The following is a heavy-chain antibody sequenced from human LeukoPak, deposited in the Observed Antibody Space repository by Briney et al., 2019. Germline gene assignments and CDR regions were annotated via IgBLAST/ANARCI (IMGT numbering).Heavy chain of an antibody. CDR2: ISWNSGSI. V-gene: IGHV3-9*01. J-gene: IGHJ6*02. CDR1: GFTFDDYA. Sequence: PGGSLRLSCAASGFTFDDYAMHWVRQVPGKGLEWVSGISWNSGSIGYADSVKGRFTISRDNAKNSLYLQMSNLRAEDTAVYFCARGGGLDVWGQGATVTVSS. D-gene: IGHD3-16*01. CDR3: ARGGGLDV.